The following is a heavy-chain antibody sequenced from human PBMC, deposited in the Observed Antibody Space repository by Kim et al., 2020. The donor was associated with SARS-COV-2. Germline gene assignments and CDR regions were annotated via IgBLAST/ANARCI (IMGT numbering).Heavy chain of an antibody. Sequence: GGSLRLSCAASGFTFSSYAMHWVRQAPGKGLEWVSAITYGGGNKYYADSVKGRFTISRDNSKNTLYLQMNSLRAEDTAVYYCARSGGGSYFYYVMDDWR. V-gene: IGHV3-30-3*01. D-gene: IGHD1-26*01. J-gene: IGHJ6*02. CDR1: GFTFSSYA. CDR3: ARSGGGSYFYYVMDD. CDR2: ITYGGGNK.